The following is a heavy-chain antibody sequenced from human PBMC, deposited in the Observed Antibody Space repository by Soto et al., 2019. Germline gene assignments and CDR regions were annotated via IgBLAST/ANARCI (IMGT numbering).Heavy chain of an antibody. CDR2: IWYDGSNK. Sequence: QVQLVESGGGVVQPGRSLRLSCAASGFTFSSYGMHWVRQAPGKGLEWVAVIWYDGSNKYYADSVKGRFTISRDNSKNTLYLQMNSLRAEDTAVYYCARDKSYYDILTGYYLDYWGQGTLVTVSS. D-gene: IGHD3-9*01. V-gene: IGHV3-33*01. CDR3: ARDKSYYDILTGYYLDY. CDR1: GFTFSSYG. J-gene: IGHJ4*02.